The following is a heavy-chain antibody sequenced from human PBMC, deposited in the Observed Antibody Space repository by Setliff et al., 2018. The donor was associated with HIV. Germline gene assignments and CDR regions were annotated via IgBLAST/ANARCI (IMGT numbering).Heavy chain of an antibody. CDR3: ATHPPYRSAWYMRS. CDR2: FDPEADEI. D-gene: IGHD6-19*01. J-gene: IGHJ5*02. CDR1: GFTLNELS. V-gene: IGHV1-24*01. Sequence: GASVKVSCKISGFTLNELSIQWVRQAPAKGLEWMGGFDPEADEIIYAQKFQGRVTMTEDTSTDTAYMDLSSLRSEDTAVYYCATHPPYRSAWYMRSWGQGTLVTVSS.